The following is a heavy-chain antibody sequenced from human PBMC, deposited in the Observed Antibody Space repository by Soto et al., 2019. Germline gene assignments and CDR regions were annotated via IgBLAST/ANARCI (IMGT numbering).Heavy chain of an antibody. J-gene: IGHJ6*02. CDR2: IYWDDDK. CDR3: SHMESRVASYGLDV. Sequence: QITLKESGPTLVKPTQTLTLTCTFSGFSLDTSGVGVAWIRQPPGKALEWLTLIYWDDDKRYSPSLRSRLTNTKDTSEPRVVLTMTNMDPVDTATYYCSHMESRVASYGLDVWGQGTTVTVSS. D-gene: IGHD3-3*01. V-gene: IGHV2-5*02. CDR1: GFSLDTSGVG.